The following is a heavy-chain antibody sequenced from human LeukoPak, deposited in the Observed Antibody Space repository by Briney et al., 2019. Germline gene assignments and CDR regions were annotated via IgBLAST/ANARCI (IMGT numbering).Heavy chain of an antibody. J-gene: IGHJ4*02. CDR3: ARENTMVRAFDY. V-gene: IGHV3-53*01. Sequence: GGSLRLSCAASGFTVSSNYMSWARQAPGKGLEWVSVIYSGGSTYYADSVKGRFTISRDNSKNTLYLQMNSLRAEDTAVYYCARENTMVRAFDYWGQGTLVTVSS. D-gene: IGHD3-10*01. CDR1: GFTVSSNY. CDR2: IYSGGST.